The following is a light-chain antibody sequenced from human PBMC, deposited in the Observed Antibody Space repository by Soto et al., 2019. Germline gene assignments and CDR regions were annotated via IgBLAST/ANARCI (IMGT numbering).Light chain of an antibody. CDR1: QSVSSY. J-gene: IGKJ1*01. CDR3: QPYGDSRT. Sequence: MTQSPSTLSASVGDRVTITCRASQSVSSYLAWYQQKPGQAPRLLIYGASTRATGIPARFSGSGSGTDFTLTISRLEPEDFAVYCCQPYGDSRTFGQGTKVDIK. V-gene: IGKV3-15*01. CDR2: GAS.